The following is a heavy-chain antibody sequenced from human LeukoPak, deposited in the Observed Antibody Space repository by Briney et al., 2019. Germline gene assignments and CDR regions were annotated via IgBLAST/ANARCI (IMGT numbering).Heavy chain of an antibody. CDR3: ARDELDTAIRY. CDR1: GYTFTSYY. V-gene: IGHV1-46*01. J-gene: IGHJ4*02. CDR2: IDPSGGST. Sequence: ASVKVSCKASGYTFTSYYMHWVRQAPGQGLEWRGIIDPSGGSTSYAQKFQGRVTMTRDMSTSTVYMELSSLRSEDTAVYYCARDELDTAIRYWGQGTLVTVSS. D-gene: IGHD5-18*01.